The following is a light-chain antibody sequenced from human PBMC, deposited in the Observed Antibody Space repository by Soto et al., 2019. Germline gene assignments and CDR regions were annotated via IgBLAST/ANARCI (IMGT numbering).Light chain of an antibody. J-gene: IGKJ3*01. CDR2: GAS. Sequence: EIVLTQSPGTLSLSPGEGATLSCRASQSVNNNYLAWYQQRPGQAPRLLIYGASSRPNGVPDRFFGSGSGTDFTLTISRLEPEDIAIYYCQQYDGPPLSFGPGTTVEI. CDR1: QSVNNNY. CDR3: QQYDGPPLS. V-gene: IGKV3-20*01.